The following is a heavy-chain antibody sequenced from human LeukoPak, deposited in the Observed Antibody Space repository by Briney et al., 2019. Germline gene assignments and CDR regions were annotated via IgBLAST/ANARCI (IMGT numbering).Heavy chain of an antibody. V-gene: IGHV4-34*01. CDR1: GGSFSGYY. CDR3: ARDVRVYSSGWYSFYFDY. Sequence: SETLSLTCAVYGGSFSGYYWSWIRQPPGKGLEWIGEINHSGSTNYSPSLKSRVTISVDTSKNQFSLKLSSVTAADTAVYYCARDVRVYSSGWYSFYFDYWGQGTLVTVSS. D-gene: IGHD6-19*01. CDR2: INHSGST. J-gene: IGHJ4*02.